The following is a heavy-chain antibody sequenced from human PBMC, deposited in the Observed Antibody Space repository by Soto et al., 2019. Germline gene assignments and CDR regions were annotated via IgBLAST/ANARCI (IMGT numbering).Heavy chain of an antibody. CDR3: ASEGLLGFGEGGRDYYYGLDV. D-gene: IGHD3-10*01. J-gene: IGHJ6*02. Sequence: QVQLVQSGAEVKKPGASVKVSCKASGYTFTSYGISWVRQAPGQGLEWMGWISAYNGNTNYAQKLQGRVTMTTDTSTRTAYMEWRRLSSGDTAVSYWASEGLLGFGEGGRDYYYGLDVWGQGTTVTV. CDR1: GYTFTSYG. CDR2: ISAYNGNT. V-gene: IGHV1-18*01.